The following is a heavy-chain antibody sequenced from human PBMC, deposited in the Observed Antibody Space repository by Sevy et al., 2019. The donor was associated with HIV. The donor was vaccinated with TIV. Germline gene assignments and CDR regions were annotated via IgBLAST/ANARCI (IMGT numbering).Heavy chain of an antibody. CDR3: ATLIVGTCYHRL. D-gene: IGHD1-26*01. CDR1: GYRLSGLS. CDR2: FDPEYDDP. J-gene: IGHJ4*02. V-gene: IGHV1-24*01. Sequence: ASVKVSCNGSGYRLSGLSTYWVRQTPAKGLEGMGGFDPEYDDPIYAQNFQGRVTMTEDTSTDTAYMELSSLTSEDTAVYYCATLIVGTCYHRLWGPGTLVTVSS.